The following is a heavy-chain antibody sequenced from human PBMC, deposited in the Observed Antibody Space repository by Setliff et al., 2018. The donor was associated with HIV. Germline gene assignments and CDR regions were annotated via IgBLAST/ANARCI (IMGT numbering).Heavy chain of an antibody. V-gene: IGHV3-21*01. CDR3: ARDRASSGYYARFDH. Sequence: GGSLRLSCVASGFSFSRYTMMWVRQTPGKGLEWVSSITSNLNYKYADSVKGRFTISRDNTKNSLYLQMNSLRAEDTAIYYCARDRASSGYYARFDHWGQGTLVTVSS. D-gene: IGHD3-22*01. CDR1: GFSFSRYT. CDR2: ITSNLNY. J-gene: IGHJ4*02.